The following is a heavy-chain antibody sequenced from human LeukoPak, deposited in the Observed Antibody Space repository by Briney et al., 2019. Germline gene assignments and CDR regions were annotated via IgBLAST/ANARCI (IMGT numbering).Heavy chain of an antibody. CDR1: GYTFTSYY. V-gene: IGHV1-46*01. CDR3: ATGLRVGVGATTSGSTSKSYYFDY. J-gene: IGHJ4*02. Sequence: GASVKVSCKASGYTFTSYYMHWVRQAPGQGLEWMGIINPSGGSTSYAQKFQGRVTMTEDTSTDTAYMELSSLRSEDTAVYYCATGLRVGVGATTSGSTSKSYYFDYWGQGTLVTVSS. D-gene: IGHD1-26*01. CDR2: INPSGGST.